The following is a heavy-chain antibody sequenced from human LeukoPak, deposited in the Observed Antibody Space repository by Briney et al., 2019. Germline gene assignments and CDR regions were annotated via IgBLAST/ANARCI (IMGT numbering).Heavy chain of an antibody. V-gene: IGHV1-69*04. Sequence: SVKVSCKASGGTFSSYAISWVRQAPGQGLEWMGRIIPILGIANYAQKFQGRVTITADKSTSTAYMELSSLRSEDTAVYYCARETDSYGTEFDYWGRGTLVTVSS. CDR2: IIPILGIA. J-gene: IGHJ4*02. CDR3: ARETDSYGTEFDY. CDR1: GGTFSSYA. D-gene: IGHD5-18*01.